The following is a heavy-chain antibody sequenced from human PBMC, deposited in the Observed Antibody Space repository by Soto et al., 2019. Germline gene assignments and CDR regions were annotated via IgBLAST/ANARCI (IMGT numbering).Heavy chain of an antibody. J-gene: IGHJ4*02. V-gene: IGHV4-30-4*01. Sequence: QVQLQESGPGLVKASQTLSLTCTVSGASISGSDHYWSWIRQPPEKGLEWIGHLSYTGNSYNLYNNPSLQSRPTMSLDTSKNQSSLNMTSVTAADTAVYFCARSGRSLLDYWGQGALVSVSS. CDR1: GASISGSDHY. CDR3: ARSGRSLLDY. D-gene: IGHD1-26*01. CDR2: LSYTGNSYNL.